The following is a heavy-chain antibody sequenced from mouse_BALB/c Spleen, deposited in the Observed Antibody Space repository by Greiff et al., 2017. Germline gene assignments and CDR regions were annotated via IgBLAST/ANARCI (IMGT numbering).Heavy chain of an antibody. J-gene: IGHJ3*01. CDR3: ARVYYDYAWFAY. V-gene: IGHV1-7*01. Sequence: QVQLQQSGAELAKPGASVKMSCKASGYTFTSYWMHWVKQRPGQGLEWIGYINPSTGYTKYNQKFKDKATLTADKSSSTAYMQLSSLTSEDSAVYYCARVYYDYAWFAYWGQGTLVTVSA. D-gene: IGHD2-4*01. CDR2: INPSTGYT. CDR1: GYTFTSYW.